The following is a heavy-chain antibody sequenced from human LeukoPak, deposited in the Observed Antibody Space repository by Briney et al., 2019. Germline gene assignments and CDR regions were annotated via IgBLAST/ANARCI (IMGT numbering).Heavy chain of an antibody. D-gene: IGHD3-16*02. CDR1: GFTFSSYG. V-gene: IGHV3-33*06. Sequence: GGSLRLSCAASGFTFSSYGMHWVRQAPGKGLEWVAVIWYDGSNKYYADSVKGRFTISRDNSKNTLHLQMNSLRAEDTAVYYCAKGPTGGELSFYDYWGQGTLVTVSS. CDR3: AKGPTGGELSFYDY. J-gene: IGHJ4*02. CDR2: IWYDGSNK.